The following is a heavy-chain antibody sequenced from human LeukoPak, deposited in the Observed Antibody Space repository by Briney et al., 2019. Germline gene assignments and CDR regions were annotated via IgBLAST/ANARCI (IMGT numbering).Heavy chain of an antibody. Sequence: GGCLRLSCAASGFTSCNDWMCWVRPAPGKGRGWVANINKDERKNNYADSVKGRFTISRDNAKTSLYLQMSSLKAKDTAIYYCARGLAFRADYWGKGTLVTLSS. V-gene: IGHV3-7*01. CDR1: GFTSCNDW. CDR2: INKDERKN. J-gene: IGHJ4*02. D-gene: IGHD2/OR15-2a*01. CDR3: ARGLAFRADY.